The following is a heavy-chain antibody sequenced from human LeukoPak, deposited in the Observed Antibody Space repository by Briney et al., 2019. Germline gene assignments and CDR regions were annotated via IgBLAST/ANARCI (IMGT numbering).Heavy chain of an antibody. CDR2: ISWNSGSI. D-gene: IGHD3-10*01. Sequence: GGSLRLSCAASGFTFDDYAMHWVRQAPGKGLEWVSGISWNSGSIGYADSVKGRFTISRDNAKNSLYLQKNSLRAEDTALYYCAKDFYGSGYYYSGMDVWGQGTTVTVSS. CDR1: GFTFDDYA. CDR3: AKDFYGSGYYYSGMDV. V-gene: IGHV3-9*01. J-gene: IGHJ6*02.